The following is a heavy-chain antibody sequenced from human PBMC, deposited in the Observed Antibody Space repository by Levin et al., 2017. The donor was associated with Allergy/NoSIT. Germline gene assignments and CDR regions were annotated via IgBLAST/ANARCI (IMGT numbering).Heavy chain of an antibody. J-gene: IGHJ5*02. CDR1: GGSISSYY. CDR3: ARDAQTLGYCSSTSCNWFDP. D-gene: IGHD2-2*01. V-gene: IGHV4-4*07. Sequence: SETLSLTCTVSGGSISSYYWSWIRQPAGKGLEWIGRIYTSGSTNYNPSLKSRVTMSVDTSKNQFSLKLSSVTAADTAVYYCARDAQTLGYCSSTSCNWFDPWGQGTLVTVSS. CDR2: IYTSGST.